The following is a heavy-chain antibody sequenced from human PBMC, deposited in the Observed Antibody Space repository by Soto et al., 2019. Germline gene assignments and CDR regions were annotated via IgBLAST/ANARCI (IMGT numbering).Heavy chain of an antibody. D-gene: IGHD4-4*01. J-gene: IGHJ4*02. V-gene: IGHV1-69*01. CDR3: ARGGTTVNRRLDF. Sequence: QVQVVQSGAEVKKPGSSVRVSCKASGGTSSSYAITWMRQAPGQGLEWMGGIIPILDTTDYAQKFQGRVTFTADESTSTVYMELSSLTSEDTAVYYCARGGTTVNRRLDFWGQGTLVTVSS. CDR1: GGTSSSYA. CDR2: IIPILDTT.